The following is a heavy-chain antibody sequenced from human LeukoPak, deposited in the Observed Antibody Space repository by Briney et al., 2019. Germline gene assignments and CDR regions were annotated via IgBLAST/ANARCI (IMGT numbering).Heavy chain of an antibody. CDR3: ARDYCRSISCQDY. D-gene: IGHD2-2*01. CDR1: GFTVSSNY. CDR2: IYTGGST. V-gene: IGHV3-53*01. Sequence: PGGSLRLSCAASGFTVSSNYMTWVRQAPGKGLEWVSFIYTGGSTYYADSVKGRFTISRDNSKNTLYLQMSSLRVEDTAVYYCARDYCRSISCQDYWGQGTLVTVSS. J-gene: IGHJ4*02.